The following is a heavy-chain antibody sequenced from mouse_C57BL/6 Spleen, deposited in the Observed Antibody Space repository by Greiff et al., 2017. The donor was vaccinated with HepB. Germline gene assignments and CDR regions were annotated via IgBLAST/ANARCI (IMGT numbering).Heavy chain of an antibody. CDR2: ISSGGSYT. CDR1: GFTFSSYG. V-gene: IGHV5-6*01. J-gene: IGHJ2*01. Sequence: VQLKESGGDLVKPGGSLKLSCAASGFTFSSYGMSWVRQTPDKRLEWVATISSGGSYTYYPDSVKGRFTISRDNAKNTLYLQMSSLKSEDTAMYYCARGTGYYFDYWGQGTTLTVSS. CDR3: ARGTGYYFDY. D-gene: IGHD3-3*01.